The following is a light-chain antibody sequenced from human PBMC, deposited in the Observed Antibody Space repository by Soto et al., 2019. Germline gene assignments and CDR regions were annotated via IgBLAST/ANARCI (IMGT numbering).Light chain of an antibody. CDR1: NIGSES. J-gene: IGLJ2*01. V-gene: IGLV3-21*04. CDR3: QVWDSGTDHVV. CDR2: YDS. Sequence: SYELTQPPSVSVAPGETARITCGGKNIGSESVHWYQQKPGQAPVLIIYYDSDRPSGIPERFSGSNSGSTATLTISRVEAGDEADYYCQVWDSGTDHVVFGGGTKVTVL.